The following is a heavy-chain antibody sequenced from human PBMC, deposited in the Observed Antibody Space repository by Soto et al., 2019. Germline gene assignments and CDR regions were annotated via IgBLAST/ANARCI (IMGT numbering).Heavy chain of an antibody. D-gene: IGHD3-16*01. V-gene: IGHV5-51*01. CDR2: IYLGDFDT. CDR1: GFTFTSYW. J-gene: IGHJ3*02. CDR3: ARHNRGGYGFDI. Sequence: GESLKISCKGSGFTFTSYWIGWVRQMPGKGLEWMGVIYLGDFDTRYSPSFQGQVTISADKSISTVYLQWSSLKASDTATFYCARHNRGGYGFDIWGQGTMVTVSS.